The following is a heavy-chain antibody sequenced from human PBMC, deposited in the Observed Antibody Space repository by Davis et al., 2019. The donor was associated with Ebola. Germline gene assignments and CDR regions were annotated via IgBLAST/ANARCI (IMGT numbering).Heavy chain of an antibody. Sequence: ASVKVSCKASGYSFIGYYIHWVRQAPGQGLEWMGWINPHGGGTKYAQRFQDRVNLTRDMSISTAYMDLSSLKSGDTAVYYCARGRSSSRWAFDIWGQRTMVTVSS. V-gene: IGHV1-2*02. D-gene: IGHD6-13*01. CDR2: INPHGGGT. J-gene: IGHJ3*02. CDR1: GYSFIGYY. CDR3: ARGRSSSRWAFDI.